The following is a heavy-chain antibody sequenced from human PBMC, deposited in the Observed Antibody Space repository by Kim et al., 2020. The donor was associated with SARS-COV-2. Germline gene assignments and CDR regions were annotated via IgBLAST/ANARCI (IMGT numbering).Heavy chain of an antibody. V-gene: IGHV4-31*02. Sequence: KSRVTISVDTSKNQFSLKLSSVTAADTAVYYCARSSGYCTGGVCYAHFDYWGQGTLVTVSS. CDR3: ARSSGYCTGGVCYAHFDY. D-gene: IGHD2-8*02. J-gene: IGHJ4*02.